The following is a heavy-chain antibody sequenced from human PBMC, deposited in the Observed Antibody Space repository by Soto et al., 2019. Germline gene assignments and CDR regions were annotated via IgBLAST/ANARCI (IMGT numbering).Heavy chain of an antibody. V-gene: IGHV1-69*01. J-gene: IGHJ4*02. Sequence: VQLVQSGAEVKKPGSSVKVSCKASGDTSTTYVTSWVRQAPGQGPEWIGGINPMSRTAKYSEKYNGRVTITADEATRTAYLDLTSLRFEDTAVYFCASGTYCGSNCFFAREYWGQGTLVTVSS. CDR2: INPMSRTA. CDR3: ASGTYCGSNCFFAREY. CDR1: GDTSTTYV. D-gene: IGHD2-21*01.